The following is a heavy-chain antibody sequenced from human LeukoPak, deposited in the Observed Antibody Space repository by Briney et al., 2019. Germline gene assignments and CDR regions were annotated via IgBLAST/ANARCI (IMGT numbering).Heavy chain of an antibody. V-gene: IGHV1-18*01. J-gene: IGHJ4*02. CDR1: GYRLSYYG. CDR3: ARAHPEYYDSSGYNPLDV. Sequence: GASVTVSCKASGYRLSYYGISWVRQAPGQGLEWMGWINAYTGNTNYAQKLQGRVTMTTDTSTSTAYMELRSLRSDDTAAYYCARAHPEYYDSSGYNPLDVGGQGTLVTVSS. D-gene: IGHD3-22*01. CDR2: INAYTGNT.